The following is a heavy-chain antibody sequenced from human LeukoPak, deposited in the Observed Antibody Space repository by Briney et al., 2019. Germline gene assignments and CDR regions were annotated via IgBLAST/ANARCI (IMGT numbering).Heavy chain of an antibody. CDR3: ARWDYYDSSGYKY. CDR1: GGSFSSYY. Sequence: SETLSLTCAVYGGSFSSYYWSWIRQPPGKGLEWIGYIYYSGSTNYNPSLKSRVTILVDTSKNQFSLKLSSVTAADTAVYYCARWDYYDSSGYKYWGQGTLVTVSS. J-gene: IGHJ4*02. V-gene: IGHV4-59*01. D-gene: IGHD3-22*01. CDR2: IYYSGST.